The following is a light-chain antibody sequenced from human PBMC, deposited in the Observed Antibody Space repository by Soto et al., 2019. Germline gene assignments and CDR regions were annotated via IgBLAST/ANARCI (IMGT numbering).Light chain of an antibody. CDR1: QSISRW. Sequence: DIQMTRSPSTLSASVGDRVTITCRASQSISRWLAWYQQKPGKAPKLLIYDVSNLQSGVPSRFSGSGSGTEFTLTIGSLQPDDFAIYHCQQYSTHSTFGQGTRLEIK. J-gene: IGKJ2*01. V-gene: IGKV1-5*01. CDR3: QQYSTHST. CDR2: DVS.